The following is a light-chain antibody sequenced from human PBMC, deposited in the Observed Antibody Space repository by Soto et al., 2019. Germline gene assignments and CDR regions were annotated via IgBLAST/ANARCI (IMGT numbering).Light chain of an antibody. CDR3: QQYVSSPWT. J-gene: IGKJ2*01. Sequence: EIVLTQSPGTLSLSPGERATLSCRASQSVSSSYLAWYQQKPGQAPRLLIYGASSRATGIPDRFSGSGSGTDFTLTISRLEPEDFAVYYCQQYVSSPWTFGQGTKLEIK. CDR2: GAS. V-gene: IGKV3-20*01. CDR1: QSVSSSY.